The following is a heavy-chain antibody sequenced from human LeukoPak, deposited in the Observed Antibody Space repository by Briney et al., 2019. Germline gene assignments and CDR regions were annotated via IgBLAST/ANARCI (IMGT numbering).Heavy chain of an antibody. D-gene: IGHD3-10*01. CDR1: GFTFSSYA. CDR3: ARFAYYYDSGSYPDY. J-gene: IGHJ4*02. V-gene: IGHV3-30*04. Sequence: PGGSLRLSCAASGFTFSSYAMHWVRQAPGKGLEWVAVISYDGSNKYYADSVKGRFTISRDNSKNTLYLQMNSLRAEDTAVYYCARFAYYYDSGSYPDYWGQGTLVTVSS. CDR2: ISYDGSNK.